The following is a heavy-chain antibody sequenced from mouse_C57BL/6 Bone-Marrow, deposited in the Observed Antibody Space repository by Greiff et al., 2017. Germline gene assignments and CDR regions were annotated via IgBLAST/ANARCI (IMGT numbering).Heavy chain of an antibody. J-gene: IGHJ2*01. V-gene: IGHV14-4*01. CDR1: GFNIKDDY. CDR2: IDPENGDT. Sequence: VQLQQSGAELVRPGASVKLSCTASGFNIKDDYMHWVKQRPEQGLEWIGWIDPENGDTEYASKFQGKATITADTSSNTAYLQHSSLTSEDTAVYYCTATTVVATPYYFDCWGQGTTLTVSS. D-gene: IGHD1-1*01. CDR3: TATTVVATPYYFDC.